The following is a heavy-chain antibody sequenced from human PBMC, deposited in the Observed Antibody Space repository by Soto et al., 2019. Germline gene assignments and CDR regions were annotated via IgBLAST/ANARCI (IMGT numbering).Heavy chain of an antibody. V-gene: IGHV4-31*03. Sequence: QVQLQESGPGLVKPSQTLSLTCTVSGGSISSGGYYWSWIRQHPGKGLEWIGYIYYSGSTYYNPSLKSRVTIXXDXSMXQFSLKLSSVTASDTAVYYCARGPRFLSGYWYVDLWGRGTLVTVSS. CDR1: GGSISSGGYY. J-gene: IGHJ2*01. D-gene: IGHD2-15*01. CDR2: IYYSGST. CDR3: ARGPRFLSGYWYVDL.